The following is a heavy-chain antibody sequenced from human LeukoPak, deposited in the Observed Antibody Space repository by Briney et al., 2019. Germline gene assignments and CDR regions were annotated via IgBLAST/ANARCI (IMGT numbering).Heavy chain of an antibody. CDR1: GFTSRTYA. J-gene: IGHJ4*02. Sequence: GGSLRLSCAASGFTSRTYAMSWVRQAPGKGLEWVSAISGGGGSTYYADSVKGRFTISRDNSKNTLFLQMNSLRAEDTAVYYCAKDRYCGGGTCYWSYFDYWGQGTLVTVSS. V-gene: IGHV3-23*01. CDR3: AKDRYCGGGTCYWSYFDY. CDR2: ISGGGGST. D-gene: IGHD2-15*01.